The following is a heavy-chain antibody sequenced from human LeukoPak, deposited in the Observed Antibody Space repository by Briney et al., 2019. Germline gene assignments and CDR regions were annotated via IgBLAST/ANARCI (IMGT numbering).Heavy chain of an antibody. CDR3: ARDLGFDSSGYYPGY. CDR2: ISGSGGTT. D-gene: IGHD3-22*01. Sequence: GGSLRLSCAASGFSFRSYAMSWVRQAPGMGLEWVSAISGSGGTTDYADSVKGRFTISRDNAKKSLYLQMNSLRAEDTAVYYCARDLGFDSSGYYPGYWGQGTLVTVSS. V-gene: IGHV3-23*01. J-gene: IGHJ4*02. CDR1: GFSFRSYA.